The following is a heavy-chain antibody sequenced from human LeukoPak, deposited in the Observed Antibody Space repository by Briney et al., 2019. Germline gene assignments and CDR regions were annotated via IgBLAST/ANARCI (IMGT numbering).Heavy chain of an antibody. CDR3: ARGAYYYDSSGYLAFDP. V-gene: IGHV4-61*02. CDR1: GGSISSSSYY. J-gene: IGHJ5*02. CDR2: IYTSGST. Sequence: SETLSLTCTVSGGSISSSSYYWSWIRQPAGKGLEWIGRIYTSGSTNYNPSLKSRVTMSVDTSKNQFSLKLSSVTAADTAVYYCARGAYYYDSSGYLAFDPWGQGTLVTVSS. D-gene: IGHD3-22*01.